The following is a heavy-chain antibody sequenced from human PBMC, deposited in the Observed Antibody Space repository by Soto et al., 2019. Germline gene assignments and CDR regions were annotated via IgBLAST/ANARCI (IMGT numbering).Heavy chain of an antibody. J-gene: IGHJ4*02. CDR3: ARSPYGDYDRWIDY. CDR2: IWYDGSNK. V-gene: IGHV3-33*01. D-gene: IGHD4-17*01. Sequence: QVQLVESGGGVVQPGRSLRLSCAASGFTFSSYGMHWVRQAPGKGLEWVAVIWYDGSNKYYADSVKGRFTISRDNSKNTLYLQMNSLRAEDTAVYYCARSPYGDYDRWIDYWGQGTLVTVSS. CDR1: GFTFSSYG.